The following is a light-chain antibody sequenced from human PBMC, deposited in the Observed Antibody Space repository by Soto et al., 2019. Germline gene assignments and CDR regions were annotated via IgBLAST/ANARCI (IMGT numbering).Light chain of an antibody. CDR3: NSFTTTNTYV. J-gene: IGLJ1*01. CDR2: DVS. CDR1: SSDVGGFDH. Sequence: QSALTQPASVSGSPGQSITISCTGASSDVGGFDHVSWYQQHPGKVPRLLIYDVSSRPSGVSDRFSGSKSGNTASLTISGLQAEDEADYYCNSFTTTNTYVFGNGTKVTVL. V-gene: IGLV2-14*03.